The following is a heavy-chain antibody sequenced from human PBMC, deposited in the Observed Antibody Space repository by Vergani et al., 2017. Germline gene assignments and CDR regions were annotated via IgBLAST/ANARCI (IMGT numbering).Heavy chain of an antibody. D-gene: IGHD6-19*01. J-gene: IGHJ4*02. CDR3: ARFGEGGIAVAGTWWVLDY. V-gene: IGHV4-31*03. CDR1: GGSISSGGYY. CDR2: IYYSGST. Sequence: QVQLQESGPGLVKPSQTLSLTCTVSGGSISSGGYYWSWIRQHPGKGLEWIGYIYYSGSTYYNPSLKSRVTISVDTSKNQFSLKLSSVTAADTAVYYCARFGEGGIAVAGTWWVLDYWGQGTLVTVSS.